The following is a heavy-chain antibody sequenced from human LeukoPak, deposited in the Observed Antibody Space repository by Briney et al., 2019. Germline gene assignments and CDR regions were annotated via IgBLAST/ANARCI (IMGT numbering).Heavy chain of an antibody. CDR1: GGTFSSYA. Sequence: SVKVSCEASGGTFSSYAISWVRQAPGQGLEWVGRIIPIFGIANYAQKFQGRVTITADKSTSTAYMELSSLRSEDTAVYYCATEGSTISYGMDVWGQGTTVTVSS. J-gene: IGHJ6*02. V-gene: IGHV1-69*04. CDR2: IIPIFGIA. D-gene: IGHD3-3*01. CDR3: ATEGSTISYGMDV.